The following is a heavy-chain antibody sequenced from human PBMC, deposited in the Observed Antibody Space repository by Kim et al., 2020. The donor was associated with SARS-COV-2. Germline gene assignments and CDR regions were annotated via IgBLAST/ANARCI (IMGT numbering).Heavy chain of an antibody. Sequence: ADSVKGRFTITRDNAKNSLYLQMNSLRAEDTAVYYWASVQGYSGYDWNYWGQGTLVTVSS. D-gene: IGHD5-12*01. V-gene: IGHV3-11*04. CDR3: ASVQGYSGYDWNY. J-gene: IGHJ4*02.